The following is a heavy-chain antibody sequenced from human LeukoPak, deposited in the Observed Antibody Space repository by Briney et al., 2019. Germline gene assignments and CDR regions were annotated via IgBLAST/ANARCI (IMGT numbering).Heavy chain of an antibody. CDR1: VRSFSGYY. CDR2: INHSGST. J-gene: IGHJ4*02. D-gene: IGHD6-6*01. CDR3: ARGPRIAARRGFDY. Sequence: SETLSLICAVYVRSFSGYYGSGTREPPGKGLEWIGEINHSGSTNYNPSLKSRVTISVDTSKNQFSLKLSSVTAADTAVYYCARGPRIAARRGFDYWGQGTLVTVSS. V-gene: IGHV4-34*01.